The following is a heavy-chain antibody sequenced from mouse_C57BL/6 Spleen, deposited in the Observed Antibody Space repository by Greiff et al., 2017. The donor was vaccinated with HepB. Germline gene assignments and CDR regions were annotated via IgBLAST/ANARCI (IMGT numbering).Heavy chain of an antibody. CDR3: AREGDYGYDAGYYAMDY. J-gene: IGHJ4*01. CDR1: GYTFTSYW. CDR2: IYPGSGST. V-gene: IGHV1-55*01. Sequence: QVQPQQPGAELVKPGASVKMSCKASGYTFTSYWITWVKQRPGQGLEWIGDIYPGSGSTNYNEKFKSKATLTVDTSSSTAYMQLSSLTSEDSAVYYCAREGDYGYDAGYYAMDYWGQGTSVTVSS. D-gene: IGHD2-2*01.